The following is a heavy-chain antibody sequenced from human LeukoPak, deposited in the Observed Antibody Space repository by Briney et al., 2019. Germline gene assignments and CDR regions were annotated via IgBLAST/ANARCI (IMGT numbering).Heavy chain of an antibody. CDR3: ARENSEQWLVQPYYYYYYMDV. J-gene: IGHJ6*03. V-gene: IGHV4-34*01. CDR2: INHSGST. CDR1: GGFFSGYY. Sequence: SETLSFTCAVYGGFFSGYYWSWIRQPPGKGLEWIGEINHSGSTNYNPSLKSRVTISVDTSKNQFSLQLSSVTAADTAVYYCARENSEQWLVQPYYYYYYMDVWGKGTTVTVSS. D-gene: IGHD6-19*01.